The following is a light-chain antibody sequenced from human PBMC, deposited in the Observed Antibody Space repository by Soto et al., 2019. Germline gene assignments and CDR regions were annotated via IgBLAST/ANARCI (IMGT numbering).Light chain of an antibody. CDR3: QKYYSAPQT. CDR2: GGS. CDR1: QAISNY. Sequence: DIQMTQSPSSLSASVGDRVTITCRASQAISNYLAWYQQKPGNITKLLIYGGSTLDPWVPTRFSGSGSGTDVTLTISSLQPEDVATYYCQKYYSAPQTFGQGTKVEV. J-gene: IGKJ1*01. V-gene: IGKV1-27*01.